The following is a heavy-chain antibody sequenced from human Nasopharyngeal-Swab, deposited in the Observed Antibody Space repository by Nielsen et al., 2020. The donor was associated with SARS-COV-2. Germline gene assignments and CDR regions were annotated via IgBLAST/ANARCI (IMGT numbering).Heavy chain of an antibody. Sequence: GESLKISCAASGFTFSSYAMHWVRQAPGKGLEWVAVISYDGSNKYYADSVKGRFTISRDNFKNTLYLQMNSLRVEDTAVYYCGRTAHWGQGTLVTVSS. CDR2: ISYDGSNK. J-gene: IGHJ4*02. CDR3: GRTAH. V-gene: IGHV3-30-3*01. CDR1: GFTFSSYA.